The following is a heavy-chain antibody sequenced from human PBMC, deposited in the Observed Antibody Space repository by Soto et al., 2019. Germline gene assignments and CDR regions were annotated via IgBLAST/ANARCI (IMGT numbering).Heavy chain of an antibody. CDR2: ISSSSSYI. V-gene: IGHV3-21*01. D-gene: IGHD3-22*01. Sequence: LRLSCAASGFTFSSYSMNWVRQAPGKGLEWVSSISSSSSYIFYADSVKGRFTISRDNAKNSLYLQMNSLRAEDTAVYYCARGYHYYDSSGYDKWDAFDIWGQGTMVTVSS. CDR1: GFTFSSYS. J-gene: IGHJ3*02. CDR3: ARGYHYYDSSGYDKWDAFDI.